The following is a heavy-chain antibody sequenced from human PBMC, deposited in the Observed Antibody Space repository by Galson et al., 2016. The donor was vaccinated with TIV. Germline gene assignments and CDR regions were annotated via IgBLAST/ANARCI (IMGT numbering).Heavy chain of an antibody. CDR1: GYPFTTYR. Sequence: QSGAEVKKPGESLKISCQGSGYPFTTYRIAWVRQVPGKGLEWMGVIYPGDSDTRYSPSFQGQVTMSADKSINTAYLQWSSLKASDSAIYYCTRQSTRSFDFWGPGTLVSVSS. CDR3: TRQSTRSFDF. J-gene: IGHJ4*02. V-gene: IGHV5-51*01. CDR2: IYPGDSDT. D-gene: IGHD5/OR15-5a*01.